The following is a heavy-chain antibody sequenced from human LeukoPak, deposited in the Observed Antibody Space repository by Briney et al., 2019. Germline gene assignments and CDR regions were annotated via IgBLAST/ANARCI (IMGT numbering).Heavy chain of an antibody. D-gene: IGHD3-10*01. CDR2: IYTSGST. CDR1: GGSISSGSYY. J-gene: IGHJ6*02. CDR3: ARARASGYYGMDV. V-gene: IGHV4-61*02. Sequence: SQTLSLTCTVSGGSISSGSYYWSWIRQPAGKGLEWIGRIYTSGSTNYNPSLKSRVTMSVDTSKNQFSLKLSSVTAADTAVYYCARARASGYYGMDVWAKGPRSPSP.